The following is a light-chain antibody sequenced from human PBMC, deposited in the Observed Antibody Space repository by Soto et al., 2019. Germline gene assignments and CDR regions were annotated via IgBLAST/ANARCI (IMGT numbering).Light chain of an antibody. Sequence: QSALTQPPSASGSPGQSVTISCTGTSSDVGAYDYVSWYRQHPGKAPKVIIYEVTKRPSGVPDRFSGSKSGNTASLTVSGLQAEDEADYYCSSYAGSNNFEVFGTGTKLTVL. J-gene: IGLJ1*01. CDR2: EVT. CDR3: SSYAGSNNFEV. V-gene: IGLV2-8*01. CDR1: SSDVGAYDY.